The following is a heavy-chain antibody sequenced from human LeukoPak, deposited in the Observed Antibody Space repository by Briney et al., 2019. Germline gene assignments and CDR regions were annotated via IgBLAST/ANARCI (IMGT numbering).Heavy chain of an antibody. CDR3: ARELTPYGSGSYAAY. CDR1: GYPFTSYG. D-gene: IGHD3-10*01. J-gene: IGHJ4*02. Sequence: AAVKVSFKASGYPFTSYGISWVRPAPGQGGGWMGWISAYNGNTNYSQKLQGRVTMTTDTSTSTAYMELRSLRSDDTAVYYCARELTPYGSGSYAAYWGQGTLVTVSS. V-gene: IGHV1-18*04. CDR2: ISAYNGNT.